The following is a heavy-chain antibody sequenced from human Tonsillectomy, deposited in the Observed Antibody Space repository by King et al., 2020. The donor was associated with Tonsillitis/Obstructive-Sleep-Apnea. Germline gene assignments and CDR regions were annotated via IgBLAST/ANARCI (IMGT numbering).Heavy chain of an antibody. CDR2: INSDGSNT. CDR1: GLTFSSYW. D-gene: IGHD3-16*01. CDR3: ARDRAPFLYDY. V-gene: IGHV3-74*01. Sequence: VQLVESGGGLVQPGGSLRLSCAASGLTFSSYWMHWVRQAPGKGLVWVSRINSDGSNTTYADSVKGRFTISRDNAKNTLYLQMNSLRAEDTAVYYCARDRAPFLYDYWGQGTLVTVSS. J-gene: IGHJ4*02.